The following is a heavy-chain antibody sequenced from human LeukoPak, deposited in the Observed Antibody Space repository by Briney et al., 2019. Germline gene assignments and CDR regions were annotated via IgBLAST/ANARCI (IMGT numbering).Heavy chain of an antibody. CDR2: INPNSGGT. CDR3: ARFRATTEPHFDY. J-gene: IGHJ4*02. CDR1: GYTFTGYY. Sequence: GASVKVSCKASGYTFTGYYMHWVRQAPGQGLEGMGWINPNSGGTNYAEKFRGRVTMTRYTSISTAYMELSRLRSDDTAVYYCARFRATTEPHFDYWGQGTLVTVSS. V-gene: IGHV1-2*02. D-gene: IGHD1-26*01.